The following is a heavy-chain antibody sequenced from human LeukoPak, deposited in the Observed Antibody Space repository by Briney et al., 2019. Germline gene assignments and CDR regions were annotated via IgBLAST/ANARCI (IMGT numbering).Heavy chain of an antibody. Sequence: GGSLRLSCAASGFTFSSYSMNWVRQAPGKGLEWVSSISSSSSYIYYADSVKGRFTISRDNAKSPLYLQMNSLRAEDTAVYYCARGGSRVHTPLDYWGQGTLVTVSS. CDR2: ISSSSSYI. J-gene: IGHJ4*02. CDR3: ARGGSRVHTPLDY. D-gene: IGHD1-26*01. V-gene: IGHV3-21*01. CDR1: GFTFSSYS.